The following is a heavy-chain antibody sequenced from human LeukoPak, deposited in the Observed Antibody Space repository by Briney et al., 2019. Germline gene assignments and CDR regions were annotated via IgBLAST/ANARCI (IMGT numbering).Heavy chain of an antibody. D-gene: IGHD1-26*01. Sequence: ASVKVSCKASGYTFTGYYMHWVRQAPGQGLEWMGWINPNSGGTNYAQKFQGRVTMTRDTSISTAYMELSRLRSDDTAVYYCARDGFIVGAAINAFDMWGRGTMVTVSP. CDR3: ARDGFIVGAAINAFDM. CDR1: GYTFTGYY. J-gene: IGHJ3*02. CDR2: INPNSGGT. V-gene: IGHV1-2*02.